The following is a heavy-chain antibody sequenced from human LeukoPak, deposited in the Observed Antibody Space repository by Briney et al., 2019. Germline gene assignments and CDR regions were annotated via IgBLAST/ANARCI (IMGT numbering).Heavy chain of an antibody. Sequence: SETLSLTCTVSGGSISSYYWSWIRQPPGKGLEWIGSIYYSGSTNYNPSLKTRVTISVDTSKNQFSLKLSSVTAADTAVYYCARGRYYYDSSGYYYYYYYYMDVWGKGTTVTVSS. D-gene: IGHD3-22*01. CDR1: GGSISSYY. V-gene: IGHV4-59*01. CDR3: ARGRYYYDSSGYYYYYYYYMDV. CDR2: IYYSGST. J-gene: IGHJ6*03.